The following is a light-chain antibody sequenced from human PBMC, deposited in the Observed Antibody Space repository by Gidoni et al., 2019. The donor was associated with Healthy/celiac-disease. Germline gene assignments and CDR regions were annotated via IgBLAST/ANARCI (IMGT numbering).Light chain of an antibody. J-gene: IGKJ2*01. CDR1: QSISSY. V-gene: IGKV1-39*01. Sequence: DIQMTQSPSSLSASVGDRVTITCRASQSISSYLNWYQQKPGKAPKLLIYAASSLQSGVPSRFSGSGSGTDFTLTISSLQPEDFATYYCQQSYSQGYTFXQXTKLEIK. CDR2: AAS. CDR3: QQSYSQGYT.